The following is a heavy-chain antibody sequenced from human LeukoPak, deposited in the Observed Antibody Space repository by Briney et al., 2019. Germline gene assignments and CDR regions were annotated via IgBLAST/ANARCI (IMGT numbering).Heavy chain of an antibody. J-gene: IGHJ3*02. CDR3: AVGRDGYNWDAFDI. Sequence: SETLSLTCTVSGGSISSYYWSWIRQPAGKGLEWIGRIYTSGSTNYNPSLKSRVTMSVDASKNQFPLKLSSVTAADTAVYYCAVGRDGYNWDAFDIWGQGTMVTVSS. V-gene: IGHV4-4*07. CDR2: IYTSGST. D-gene: IGHD5-24*01. CDR1: GGSISSYY.